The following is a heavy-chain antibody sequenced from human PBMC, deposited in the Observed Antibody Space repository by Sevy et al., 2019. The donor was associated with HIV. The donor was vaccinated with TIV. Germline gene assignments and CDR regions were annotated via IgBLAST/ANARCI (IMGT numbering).Heavy chain of an antibody. J-gene: IGHJ4*02. V-gene: IGHV3-23*01. CDR3: AKLPWSPEAQIRPFDY. CDR1: GFTFSSYA. Sequence: GGSLRLSCAASGFTFSSYAMSWVRQAPGKGLEWVSAISGSGGSTYYADSVKGRFTISRDNSKNRLYLQMNSLRAEDTAVYYCAKLPWSPEAQIRPFDYWGQGTLVTVSS. CDR2: ISGSGGST. D-gene: IGHD6-6*01.